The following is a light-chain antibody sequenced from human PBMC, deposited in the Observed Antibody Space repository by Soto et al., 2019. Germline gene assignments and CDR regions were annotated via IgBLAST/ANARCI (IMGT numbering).Light chain of an antibody. CDR1: RTDVDGHDY. CDR2: DVH. V-gene: IGLV2-14*03. CDR3: SSYTATTPLYD. J-gene: IGLJ1*01. Sequence: QSVLTQPASVSGSPGQSITISCTGARTDVDGHDYVSWYQQHPGQAPKLIIFDVHNRPSGVSSRFSGSKSGDTASLTISGLRAEVGGDYYCSSYTATTPLYDCGTGTKVTVL.